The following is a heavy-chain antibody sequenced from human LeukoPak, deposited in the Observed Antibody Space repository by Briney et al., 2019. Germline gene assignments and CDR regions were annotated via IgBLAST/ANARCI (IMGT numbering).Heavy chain of an antibody. CDR1: GGTFSSYA. CDR2: IIPIFGTA. J-gene: IGHJ4*02. D-gene: IGHD1-7*01. V-gene: IGHV1-69*06. Sequence: SVKVSCKASGGTFSSYAISWVRQAPGQGLEWMGGIIPIFGTANYAQKFQGRVTITADKSTSTAYMELSSLRSEDTAVYYCARSLTGTTDLDYWGQGTLVTVSS. CDR3: ARSLTGTTDLDY.